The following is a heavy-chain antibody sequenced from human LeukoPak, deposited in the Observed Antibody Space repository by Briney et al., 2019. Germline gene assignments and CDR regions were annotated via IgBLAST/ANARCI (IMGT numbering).Heavy chain of an antibody. D-gene: IGHD6-19*01. J-gene: IGHJ4*02. Sequence: GSLRLSCAASGFTFSTYSMNWVRQAPGKGLEWVSYISSSSTTIYYADSVKGRFTISRDNAKNSLYLQMNSLRAEDTAVYYCARWCGSGWYDYWGQGILVTVSS. CDR1: GFTFSTYS. CDR2: ISSSSTTI. V-gene: IGHV3-48*01. CDR3: ARWCGSGWYDY.